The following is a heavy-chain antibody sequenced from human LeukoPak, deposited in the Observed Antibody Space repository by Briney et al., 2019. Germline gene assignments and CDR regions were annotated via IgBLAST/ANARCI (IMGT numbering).Heavy chain of an antibody. CDR1: GFTFTSYG. CDR3: ARDLSPVVRASPMGY. V-gene: IGHV3-30*03. Sequence: GGSLRLSCAASGFTFTSYGMHWVRQAPGQGLEWVALITYDAYYKYYSDSVKGRFTISSDTSKNTLYLQMNSLRPEDTVVYYCARDLSPVVRASPMGYWGQGTLVTVSS. J-gene: IGHJ4*02. D-gene: IGHD3-10*01. CDR2: ITYDAYYK.